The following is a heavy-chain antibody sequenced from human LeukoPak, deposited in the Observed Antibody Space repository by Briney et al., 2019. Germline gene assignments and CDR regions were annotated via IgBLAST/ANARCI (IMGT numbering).Heavy chain of an antibody. D-gene: IGHD6-19*01. Sequence: SVKVSCKASGGTFSSYAISWVGQAPGRGLEWMGGIIPIFGTANYAQKFQGRVTITADESTSTAYMELSSLRSEDTAVYYCASLVAVVSGWYYFDYWGQGTLVTVSS. CDR3: ASLVAVVSGWYYFDY. V-gene: IGHV1-69*13. CDR1: GGTFSSYA. J-gene: IGHJ4*02. CDR2: IIPIFGTA.